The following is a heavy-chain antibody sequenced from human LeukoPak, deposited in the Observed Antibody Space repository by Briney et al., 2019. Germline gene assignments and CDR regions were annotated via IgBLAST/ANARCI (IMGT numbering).Heavy chain of an antibody. D-gene: IGHD3-3*01. Sequence: GGSLRLSCAASGFSFSDYYMSWIRQAPGKGLEWVSYISSSGSTIYYADSVKGRFTISRDNAKNSLDLQMNSLRAEDTAVYYLASSLQFWSENPPGALFDPWGQGTLVTVSS. V-gene: IGHV3-11*01. CDR3: ASSLQFWSENPPGALFDP. CDR2: ISSSGSTI. J-gene: IGHJ5*02. CDR1: GFSFSDYY.